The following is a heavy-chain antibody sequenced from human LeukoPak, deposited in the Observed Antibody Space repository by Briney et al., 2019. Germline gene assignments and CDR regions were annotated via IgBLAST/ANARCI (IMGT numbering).Heavy chain of an antibody. J-gene: IGHJ4*02. CDR1: GGSISSYY. Sequence: SETLSLTCTVSGGSISSYYWSWILQPPGKGLEWIGYVYYSGSTNYNPSLKSRVTISVDTSNNQFSLKLSSVTAADTAVYYCARAGSGYYPFDDWGQGTLVTVSS. CDR2: VYYSGST. CDR3: ARAGSGYYPFDD. V-gene: IGHV4-59*01. D-gene: IGHD3-22*01.